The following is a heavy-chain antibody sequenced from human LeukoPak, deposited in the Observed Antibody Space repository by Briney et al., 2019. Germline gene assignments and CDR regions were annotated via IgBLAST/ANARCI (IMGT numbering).Heavy chain of an antibody. CDR1: GFTFSSYS. J-gene: IGHJ3*01. V-gene: IGHV3-21*01. CDR2: ISSSSTYI. Sequence: PGGSLRLSCAASGFTFSSYSMNWVRQAPGKGLEWVSYISSSSTYIYYADSVKGRFTISRDNAKNTLNLQMNSLRAEDTAVYYCAKGNYYYDSSGYEIDGRSVWGQGTMVTVSS. D-gene: IGHD3-22*01. CDR3: AKGNYYYDSSGYEIDGRSV.